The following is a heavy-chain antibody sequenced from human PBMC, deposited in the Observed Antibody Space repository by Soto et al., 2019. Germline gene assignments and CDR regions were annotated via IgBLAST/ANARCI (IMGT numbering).Heavy chain of an antibody. J-gene: IGHJ4*02. Sequence: QVQLQQWGAGLLKPSETLSLTCAVYGGSFSGYYWSWIRQPPGKGLEWIGAINHSGSTNYNPSLKSRVTISVETSKNQFSLKLSSVTAADTAVYYCARDRTYYYGSGSYFRRYLDYWAQGTLVTVSS. V-gene: IGHV4-34*01. CDR1: GGSFSGYY. D-gene: IGHD3-10*01. CDR2: INHSGST. CDR3: ARDRTYYYGSGSYFRRYLDY.